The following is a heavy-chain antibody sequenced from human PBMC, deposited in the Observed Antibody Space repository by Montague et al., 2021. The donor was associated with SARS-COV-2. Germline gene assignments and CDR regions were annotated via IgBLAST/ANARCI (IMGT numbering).Heavy chain of an antibody. CDR1: GRSISTYY. Sequence: SETLSLTCTVSGRSISTYYWNWIRQSPGKGLEWLGYFYYSLNTNYNPSLKGRLTISVDTSKNQFSLKLSSVTAADTAVYYCAREGEGYSSSWWIDYWGQGTLVTVSS. D-gene: IGHD6-13*01. J-gene: IGHJ4*02. CDR3: AREGEGYSSSWWIDY. CDR2: FYYSLNT. V-gene: IGHV4-59*01.